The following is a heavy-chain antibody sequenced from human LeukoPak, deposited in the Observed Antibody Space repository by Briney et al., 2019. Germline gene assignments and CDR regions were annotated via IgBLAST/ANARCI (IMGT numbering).Heavy chain of an antibody. CDR1: GGTFISHA. CDR3: ASVRNWGSGSFGFDY. Sequence: ASVKVSCKGSGGTFISHAISWVRQAPGQGREWMGGIIPIYGTANYAQKFQGRGTITTEESTSTAYMELSSLRSEDTAVYYCASVRNWGSGSFGFDYWGQGTLVTVSS. CDR2: IIPIYGTA. V-gene: IGHV1-69*05. J-gene: IGHJ4*02. D-gene: IGHD1-26*01.